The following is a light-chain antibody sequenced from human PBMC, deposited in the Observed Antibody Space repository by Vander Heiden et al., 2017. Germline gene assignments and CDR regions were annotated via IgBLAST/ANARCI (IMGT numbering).Light chain of an antibody. CDR3: MQALQTPLT. CDR2: LGS. V-gene: IGKV2-28*01. Sequence: DFVMTQSPLSLSVTAGEPAAIPCRSSQSLLHSNGYNYLDWYVQKPGQSQQLLISLGSNRASGVPERFSGSGSGTDFTLKISRVEAEDVGVYYCMQALQTPLTFGGGTRVEIK. CDR1: QSLLHSNGYNY. J-gene: IGKJ4*01.